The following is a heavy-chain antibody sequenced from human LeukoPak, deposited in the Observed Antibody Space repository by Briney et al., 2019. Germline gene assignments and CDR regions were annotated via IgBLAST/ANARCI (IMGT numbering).Heavy chain of an antibody. CDR3: VRRAWLEY. CDR2: IKEDGVEK. J-gene: IGHJ4*02. V-gene: IGHV3-7*04. CDR1: GFTFSSYS. Sequence: PGGSLRLSCAASGFTFSSYSMSWVRQAPGKGLEWVANIKEDGVEKNYVNSVKGRFTVSRDNGKNSLFLEMNSLRAEDTALYYCVRRAWLEYWGQGTPVTVSS.